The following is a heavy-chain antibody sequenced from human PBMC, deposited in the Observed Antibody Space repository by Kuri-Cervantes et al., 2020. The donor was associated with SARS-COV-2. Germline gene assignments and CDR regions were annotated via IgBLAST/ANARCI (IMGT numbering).Heavy chain of an antibody. V-gene: IGHV3-33*01. J-gene: IGHJ4*02. Sequence: GESLKISCAASGFTFSSYGMHWVRQASGKGLEWVAVIWYDGSNKYYADSVKGRFTISRDNSKNTLYLQMNSLRAEDTAVYYCARDYIAARPGLDYWGQGTLVTVSS. CDR1: GFTFSSYG. CDR2: IWYDGSNK. D-gene: IGHD6-6*01. CDR3: ARDYIAARPGLDY.